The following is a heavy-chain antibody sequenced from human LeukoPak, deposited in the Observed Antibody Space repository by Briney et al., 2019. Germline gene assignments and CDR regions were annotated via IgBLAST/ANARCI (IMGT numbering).Heavy chain of an antibody. CDR3: AREPFGSGWYIDP. CDR2: ISGSGSST. D-gene: IGHD6-19*01. CDR1: GFTFSSYG. Sequence: PGGSLRLSCAASGFTFSSYGMSWVRQAPGKGLEWVSAISGSGSSTYYADSVKGRFTISRDNSKNTLYLQMNSLRAEDTAVYYCAREPFGSGWYIDPWGQGTLVTVSS. J-gene: IGHJ5*02. V-gene: IGHV3-23*01.